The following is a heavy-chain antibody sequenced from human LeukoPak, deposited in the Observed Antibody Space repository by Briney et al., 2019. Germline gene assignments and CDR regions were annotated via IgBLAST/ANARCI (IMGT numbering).Heavy chain of an antibody. Sequence: SETLSLTCTVSGGSISSYYWSWLRQPPGKGLVWIGYIYYSGSTNYNPSLKSRVTISVDTSKNQFSLKLSSVTAADTAVYYCARRRTYDILTGYPQYYFDYWGQGALVTVSS. CDR3: ARRRTYDILTGYPQYYFDY. J-gene: IGHJ4*02. CDR2: IYYSGST. V-gene: IGHV4-59*08. CDR1: GGSISSYY. D-gene: IGHD3-9*01.